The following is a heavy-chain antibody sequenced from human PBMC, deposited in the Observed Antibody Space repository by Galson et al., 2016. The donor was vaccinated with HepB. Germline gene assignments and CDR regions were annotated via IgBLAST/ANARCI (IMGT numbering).Heavy chain of an antibody. J-gene: IGHJ4*02. CDR3: AGGSRSVWEVAHT. CDR1: GGYISTSDW. CDR2: INPGRGA. V-gene: IGHV4-4*02. Sequence: SETLSLTCDVSGGYISTSDWWWSWVRQPPGKGLEWMGEINPGRGADYSPSLKSRVTISIDISKNQFSLKLTSVTAADTAFYYCAGGSRSVWEVAHTWGQGALVIVSS. D-gene: IGHD1-26*01.